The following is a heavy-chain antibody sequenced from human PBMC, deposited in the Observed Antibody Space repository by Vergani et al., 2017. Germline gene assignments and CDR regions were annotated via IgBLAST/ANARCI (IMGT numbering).Heavy chain of an antibody. V-gene: IGHV3-7*01. D-gene: IGHD2-2*02. J-gene: IGHJ6*03. CDR3: ARDPEVPAAXRPHGYYYYYYMDV. CDR1: GFTFSSYW. CDR2: IKQDGSEK. Sequence: EVQLVESGGGLVQPGGSLRLSCAASGFTFSSYWMSWVRQAPGKGLEWVANIKQDGSEKYYVDSVKGRFTISRDNAKNSLYLQMNSLRAEDTAVYYCARDPEVPAAXRPHGYYYYYYMDVWGKGTTVTVSS.